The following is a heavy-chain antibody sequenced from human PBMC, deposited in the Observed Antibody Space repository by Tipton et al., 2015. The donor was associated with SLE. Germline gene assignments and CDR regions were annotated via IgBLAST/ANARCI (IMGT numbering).Heavy chain of an antibody. J-gene: IGHJ4*02. CDR2: INHRGST. CDR1: GGSFSGYY. CDR3: AGCGGGSCYAY. D-gene: IGHD2-15*01. Sequence: LRLSCAVYGGSFSGYYRSWIRQPPGKGLEWIGEINHRGSTNYNPSLKSRVTISVDRSKKQFSLKLRSVTAADTAVYYCAGCGGGSCYAYWGRGTPVTVSS. V-gene: IGHV4-34*01.